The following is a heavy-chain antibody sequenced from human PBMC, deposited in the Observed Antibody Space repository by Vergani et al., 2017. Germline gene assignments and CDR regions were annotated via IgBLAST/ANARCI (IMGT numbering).Heavy chain of an antibody. D-gene: IGHD3-10*01. J-gene: IGHJ4*02. Sequence: QVQLQESGPGLVKPSETLSLTCAVSGYSISRGYYWGWIRQPPGKGLGWIGSNYHCGSTYYNPSLKSQVTISVDKSKNQFSLKLNSVTAADPAVYYCARAMITMVRGVITLRGPYDYWGQGTLVTVSS. CDR1: GYSISRGYY. CDR2: NYHCGST. CDR3: ARAMITMVRGVITLRGPYDY. V-gene: IGHV4-38-2*01.